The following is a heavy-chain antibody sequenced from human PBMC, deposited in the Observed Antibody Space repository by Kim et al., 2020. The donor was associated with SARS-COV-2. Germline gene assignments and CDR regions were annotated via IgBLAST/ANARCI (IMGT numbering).Heavy chain of an antibody. CDR2: RT. CDR3: ASGLQGVFDY. J-gene: IGHJ4*02. D-gene: IGHD4-4*01. Sequence: RTYYNPSLKSRVTISVDRSKNQFSLKLSSVTAADTAVYYCASGLQGVFDYWGQGTLVTVSS. V-gene: IGHV4-30-2*01.